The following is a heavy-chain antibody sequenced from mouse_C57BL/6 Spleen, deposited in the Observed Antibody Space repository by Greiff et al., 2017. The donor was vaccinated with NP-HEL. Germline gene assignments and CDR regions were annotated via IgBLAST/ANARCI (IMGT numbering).Heavy chain of an antibody. CDR1: GYTFTSYW. CDR3: ARYYGSSWSYAMDY. V-gene: IGHV1-50*01. D-gene: IGHD1-1*01. CDR2: IDPSDSYT. J-gene: IGHJ4*01. Sequence: QVQLKQPGAELVKPGASVKLSCKASGYTFTSYWMQWVKQRPGQGLEWIGEIDPSDSYTNYNQKFKGKATLTVDTSSSTAYMQLSSLTSEDSAVYYCARYYGSSWSYAMDYWGQGTSVTVSS.